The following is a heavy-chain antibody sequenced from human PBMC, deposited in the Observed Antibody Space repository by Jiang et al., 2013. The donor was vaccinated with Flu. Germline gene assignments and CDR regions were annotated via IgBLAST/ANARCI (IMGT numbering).Heavy chain of an antibody. CDR2: ITPFLGMP. CDR1: GGTFSRYT. CDR3: ADVLHDSDGDACAFDM. Sequence: HSGAEVKKPGSSVKVSCKASGGTFSRYTINWVRQAPGQGLEWMGGITPFLGMPHYAQKFQGRVTITADESTNTAYMELSSLRSDDTALYYCADVLHDSDGDACAFDMWGQGTSGHRL. V-gene: IGHV1-69*02. J-gene: IGHJ3*02. D-gene: IGHD4-23*01.